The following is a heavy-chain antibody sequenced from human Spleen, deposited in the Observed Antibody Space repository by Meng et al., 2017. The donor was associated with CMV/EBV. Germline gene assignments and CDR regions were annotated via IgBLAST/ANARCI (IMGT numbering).Heavy chain of an antibody. CDR2: IYYSGST. V-gene: IGHV4-39*07. D-gene: IGHD1-26*01. J-gene: IGHJ4*02. CDR1: GGSISSSTYY. Sequence: TLSLTCTVSGGSISSSTYYWGWIRQPPGKGLEWIGTIYYSGSTYYSPSLKSRVTISVDTSTNQFSLKLSSVTAADTAVYYCVSGSYAQYDYWGQGTLVTVSS. CDR3: VSGSYAQYDY.